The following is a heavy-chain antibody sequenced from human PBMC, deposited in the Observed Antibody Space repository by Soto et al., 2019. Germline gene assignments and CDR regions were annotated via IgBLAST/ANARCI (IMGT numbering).Heavy chain of an antibody. D-gene: IGHD6-13*01. J-gene: IGHJ4*02. Sequence: SLRLSCAASGFTFSSYGMHWVRQAPGKGLEWVAVISYGGSNKYYADSVKGRFTMSRDNSKNTLYLQMNSLRAEDTAVYYCAKELSSWYFDYWGQGTLVTVSS. V-gene: IGHV3-30*18. CDR3: AKELSSWYFDY. CDR1: GFTFSSYG. CDR2: ISYGGSNK.